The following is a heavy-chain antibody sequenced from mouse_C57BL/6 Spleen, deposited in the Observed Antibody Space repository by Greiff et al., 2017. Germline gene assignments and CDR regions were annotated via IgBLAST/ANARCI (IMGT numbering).Heavy chain of an antibody. CDR3: ARGGQLRPAWFAY. J-gene: IGHJ3*01. CDR2: INPNNGGT. D-gene: IGHD3-2*02. Sequence: EVQLQQSGPELVKPGASVKIPCKASGYTFTDYNMEWVKQSHGKSLEWIGDINPNNGGTIYNQKFKGKATLTVDKSSSTAYMELRSLASEDTAVYYCARGGQLRPAWFAYWGQGTLVTVSA. V-gene: IGHV1-18*01. CDR1: GYTFTDYN.